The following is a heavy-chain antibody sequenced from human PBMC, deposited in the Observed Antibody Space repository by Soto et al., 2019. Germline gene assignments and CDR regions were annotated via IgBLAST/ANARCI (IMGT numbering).Heavy chain of an antibody. CDR1: GFTFSSYA. CDR2: ISYDGSNK. Sequence: QVQLVESGGGVVQPGRSLRLSCAASGFTFSSYAMHWVRQAPGKGLEWVAVISYDGSNKYYADSVKGRFTISRDNSKNTLYLQMNSLRPEDTAVYYCARSSGGWYKEAFDIWGQGTMVTVSS. J-gene: IGHJ3*02. CDR3: ARSSGGWYKEAFDI. D-gene: IGHD6-19*01. V-gene: IGHV3-30-3*01.